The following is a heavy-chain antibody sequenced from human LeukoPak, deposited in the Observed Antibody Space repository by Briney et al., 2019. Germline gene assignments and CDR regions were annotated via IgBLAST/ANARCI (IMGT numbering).Heavy chain of an antibody. Sequence: ASVKVSCKASGYTFTNYGISWVRQAPGQGLEWMGWISGYNGNTNCAQKFQGRVTMTIDTSTTTAYMELRSLTSDDTAVYYCARGGGGYDDYWGQGTLVTVSS. J-gene: IGHJ4*02. CDR1: GYTFTNYG. V-gene: IGHV1-18*01. CDR2: ISGYNGNT. D-gene: IGHD5-12*01. CDR3: ARGGGGYDDY.